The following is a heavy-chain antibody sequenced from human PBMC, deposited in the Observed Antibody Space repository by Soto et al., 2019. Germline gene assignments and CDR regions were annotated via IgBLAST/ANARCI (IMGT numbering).Heavy chain of an antibody. D-gene: IGHD4-17*01. CDR1: GGTFSSHT. CDR3: ARPDFGDYWYFDF. CDR2: IIPALGTA. J-gene: IGHJ2*01. V-gene: IGHV1-69*08. Sequence: QDQLVQSGAEVKKPGSSVKVSCKASGGTFSSHTFSWVRQAPGQGLEWMGRIIPALGTATYAQKFQGRVTITADESATTVYMELNSLRSEDTAVYYCARPDFGDYWYFDFWGRDTLVTVSS.